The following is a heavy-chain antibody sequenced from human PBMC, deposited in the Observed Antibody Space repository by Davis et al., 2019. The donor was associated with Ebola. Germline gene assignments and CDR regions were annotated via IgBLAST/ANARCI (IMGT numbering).Heavy chain of an antibody. CDR2: IWYDGSNK. CDR1: GFTFSSYG. J-gene: IGHJ4*02. Sequence: GESLKISCAASGFTFSSYGMHWVRQAPGKGLEWVAVIWYDGSNKYYADSVKGRFTISRDNSKNTLYLQMNSLRAEDTAVYYCARAGTASPYGDFQNFDYWGQGTLVTVSS. D-gene: IGHD4-17*01. CDR3: ARAGTASPYGDFQNFDY. V-gene: IGHV3-33*01.